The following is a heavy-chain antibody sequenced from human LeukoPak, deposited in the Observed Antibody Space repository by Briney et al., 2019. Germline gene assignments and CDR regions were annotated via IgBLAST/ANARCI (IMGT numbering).Heavy chain of an antibody. J-gene: IGHJ3*02. CDR2: IYYSGST. D-gene: IGHD4-17*01. CDR1: GGSMSSSGQY. CDR3: ARNMTAVSRLDVFDI. V-gene: IGHV4-39*01. Sequence: PSETLSLTCTVSGGSMSSSGQYWGWIRQSPVKGLEWIGSIYYSGSTYYNPSLKSRVTISVDTSKNQFSLELRSVTAADTAIYYRARNMTAVSRLDVFDIWGPGTMVTVS.